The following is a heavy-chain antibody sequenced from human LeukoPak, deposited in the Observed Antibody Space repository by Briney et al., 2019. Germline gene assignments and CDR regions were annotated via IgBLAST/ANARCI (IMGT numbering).Heavy chain of an antibody. CDR2: IYHSGST. Sequence: SQTLSLTCAVSGGSISSGGYSWSWIRQPPGKGLEWIGYIYHSGSTYYNPSLKSRVTISVDTSKNQFSLKLSSVTAADTAVYYCASSPYCSGGSCFNYWGQGTLVTVSS. V-gene: IGHV4-30-2*01. CDR3: ASSPYCSGGSCFNY. J-gene: IGHJ4*02. CDR1: GGSISSGGYS. D-gene: IGHD2-15*01.